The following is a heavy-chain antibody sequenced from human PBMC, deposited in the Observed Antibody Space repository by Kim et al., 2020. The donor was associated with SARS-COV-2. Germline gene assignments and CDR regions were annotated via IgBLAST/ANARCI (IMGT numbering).Heavy chain of an antibody. J-gene: IGHJ4*02. CDR3: ARGGSYYRLKPTLFRF. V-gene: IGHV4-34*01. Sequence: SLKSRVTISVDTSKNQFSLKLSSVTAADTAVYYCARGGSYYRLKPTLFRFWGQGALVTVSS. D-gene: IGHD1-26*01.